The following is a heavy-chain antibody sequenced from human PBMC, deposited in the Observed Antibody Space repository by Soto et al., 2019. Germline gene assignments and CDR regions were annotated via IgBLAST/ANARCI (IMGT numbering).Heavy chain of an antibody. CDR3: ARDLLLDDYSNYGMDV. CDR2: IYYSGST. V-gene: IGHV4-31*03. J-gene: IGHJ6*02. Sequence: SETLSLTCTVSGGSISSGGYYWSWIRQHPGKGLEWIGYIYYSGSTYYNPSLKSRVTISVDTSKNQFSLKLSSVTAADTAVYYCARDLLLDDYSNYGMDVWGQGTTVTLSS. D-gene: IGHD4-4*01. CDR1: GGSISSGGYY.